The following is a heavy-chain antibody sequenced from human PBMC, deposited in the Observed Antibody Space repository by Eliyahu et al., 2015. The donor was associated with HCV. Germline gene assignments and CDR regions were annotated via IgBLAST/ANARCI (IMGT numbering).Heavy chain of an antibody. V-gene: IGHV3-48*02. CDR2: ISSAGGTT. CDR3: ATGGLIDY. J-gene: IGHJ4*02. D-gene: IGHD3-10*01. CDR1: GXTXSXYS. Sequence: EVQLVESGGGLVQPGGSLXLXCAASGXTXSXYSMHWVRQAPGKGLEWVSYISSAGGTTYYADXLKGRFSISRDNAKNSLYLQMNSLRDEDTAVYYCATGGLIDYWGQGTLVTVSS.